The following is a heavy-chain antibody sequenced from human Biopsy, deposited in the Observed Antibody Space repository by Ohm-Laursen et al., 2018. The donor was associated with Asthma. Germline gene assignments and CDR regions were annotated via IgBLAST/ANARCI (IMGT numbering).Heavy chain of an antibody. CDR2: LFYSGAT. Sequence: SDTLSLTCAVSGDSINSGGFSWNWVRQPPGEGLEWVAYLFYSGATYYNPSLKSRVSISIDTSKNQFSLKLSSVTAADTAVYYCARAQDYYDSRGYYRSFDYWGQGTLVTVSS. J-gene: IGHJ4*02. CDR1: GDSINSGGFS. CDR3: ARAQDYYDSRGYYRSFDY. D-gene: IGHD3-22*01. V-gene: IGHV4-31*11.